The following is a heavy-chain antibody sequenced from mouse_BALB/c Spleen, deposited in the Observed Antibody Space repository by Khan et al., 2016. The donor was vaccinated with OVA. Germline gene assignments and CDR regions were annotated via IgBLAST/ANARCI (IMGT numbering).Heavy chain of an antibody. V-gene: IGHV5-9*02. CDR3: ARPSYYGNPWFTY. CDR1: GFAFISYD. J-gene: IGHJ3*01. CDR2: IISVGSYS. D-gene: IGHD2-10*01. Sequence: EVELVESGGGLVKPGGSLKLSCAASGFAFISYDISWVRQTPEKRLEWVATIISVGSYSYYPDSVTVRFTISRDIDRKTLYLQMSSLRSEDTAFYYSARPSYYGNPWFTYWGEEVLVT.